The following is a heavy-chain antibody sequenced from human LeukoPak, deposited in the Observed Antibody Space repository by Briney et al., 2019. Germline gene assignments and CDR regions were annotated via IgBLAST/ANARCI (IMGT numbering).Heavy chain of an antibody. CDR1: GFTFSNYA. J-gene: IGHJ4*02. D-gene: IGHD3-22*01. CDR3: AKDAIGDCSGHYWWEFDY. Sequence: PGGSLRLSCAASGFTFSNYAMSWVRQAPGKGLEWVSGISGSGGSASYADSVKGRFTISRDNSKNTLFLQMNSLRAEDTAIYYCAKDAIGDCSGHYWWEFDYRGQGTLVTVSS. V-gene: IGHV3-23*01. CDR2: ISGSGGSA.